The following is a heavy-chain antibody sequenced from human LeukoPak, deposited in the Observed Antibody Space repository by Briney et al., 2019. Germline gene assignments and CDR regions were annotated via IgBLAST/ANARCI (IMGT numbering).Heavy chain of an antibody. Sequence: PSETLSLTCAVYIGSFSGYYWSWIRQTPGKGLEWIGEINHSGSTYYNPSLKSRVTISVDTSKCQFSLRLSSVTAADTAVYYCVRTYSIGWSTGVFDIWGQGTMVTVSS. J-gene: IGHJ3*02. D-gene: IGHD6-19*01. CDR1: IGSFSGYY. V-gene: IGHV4-34*01. CDR3: VRTYSIGWSTGVFDI. CDR2: INHSGST.